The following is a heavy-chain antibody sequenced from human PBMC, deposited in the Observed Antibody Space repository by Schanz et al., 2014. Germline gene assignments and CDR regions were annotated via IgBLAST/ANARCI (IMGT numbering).Heavy chain of an antibody. CDR2: ISGSGGST. CDR3: AKDPSHGDYDYYFDY. CDR1: GFTFTTHS. J-gene: IGHJ4*02. D-gene: IGHD3-22*01. Sequence: EGQLLESGGGLIQPGGSLRLSCAASGFTFTTHSMTWVRQAPGKGLEWVSGISGSGGSTYYADSVKGRFTISRDNAKNSLYLQMNSLRAEDTAVYYCAKDPSHGDYDYYFDYWGQGTLVTVSS. V-gene: IGHV3-23*01.